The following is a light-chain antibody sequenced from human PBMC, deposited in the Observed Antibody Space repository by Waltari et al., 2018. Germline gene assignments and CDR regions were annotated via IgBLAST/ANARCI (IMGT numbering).Light chain of an antibody. Sequence: DIQMTQSPSSLSASVGDRVTITCRASQSISSYLTWYQQKPGKAPKLLIYAASSLQSGVPSRFSGSGSGTDFTLTISSLQPEDFATYYCQQSYSTQMYTFGQGTKLEIK. CDR1: QSISSY. V-gene: IGKV1-39*01. J-gene: IGKJ2*01. CDR3: QQSYSTQMYT. CDR2: AAS.